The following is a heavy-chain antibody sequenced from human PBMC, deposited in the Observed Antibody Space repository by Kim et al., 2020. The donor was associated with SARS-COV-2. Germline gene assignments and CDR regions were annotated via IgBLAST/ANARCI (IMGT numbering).Heavy chain of an antibody. D-gene: IGHD3-9*01. CDR3: ARDERVLRYFYSFDY. CDR1: GFTFSGST. CDR2: ISRSSATI. Sequence: GGSLRLSCEASGFTFSGSTMNWVRQAPGKGLEWVSYISRSSATIYYADSVKGRFIISRDNAKNSLYLQMNSLRDEDTAVYYCARDERVLRYFYSFDYWGQGTLVTVSS. V-gene: IGHV3-48*02. J-gene: IGHJ4*02.